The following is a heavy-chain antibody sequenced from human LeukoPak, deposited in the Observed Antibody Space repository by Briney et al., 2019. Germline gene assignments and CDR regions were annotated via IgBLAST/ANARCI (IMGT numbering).Heavy chain of an antibody. CDR1: GFTFSSYS. V-gene: IGHV3-21*01. Sequence: GGSLRLSCAASGFTFSSYSMNWVRQAPGKGLEWVSSISSSSTYIYYADSVKGRFTISRDNAMNSLYLQMNSLRAEDTAVYYCARGLIVAPDAFDIWGQGTMVTVSS. J-gene: IGHJ3*02. CDR3: ARGLIVAPDAFDI. CDR2: ISSSSTYI. D-gene: IGHD2-21*01.